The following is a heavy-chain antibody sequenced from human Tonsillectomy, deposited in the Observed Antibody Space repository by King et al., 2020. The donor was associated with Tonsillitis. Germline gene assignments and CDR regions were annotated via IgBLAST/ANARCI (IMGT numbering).Heavy chain of an antibody. D-gene: IGHD6-13*01. CDR3: AKLDSSNWNPAD. CDR2: ISGSGVIT. J-gene: IGHJ4*02. Sequence: VQLVESGGGLVQPGGSLRLSCAASGFTFSSCAMSWVRQAPGKGLAWVSAISGSGVITYYADSVKGRFTISRDNSKHTLYLQMNSLGAEDTAVYYCAKLDSSNWNPADWGQGTLVTVSS. CDR1: GFTFSSCA. V-gene: IGHV3-23*04.